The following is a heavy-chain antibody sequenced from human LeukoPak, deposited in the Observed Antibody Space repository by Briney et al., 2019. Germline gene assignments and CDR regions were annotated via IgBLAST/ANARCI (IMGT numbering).Heavy chain of an antibody. V-gene: IGHV3-7*03. CDR2: IKQDGSEK. J-gene: IGHJ6*03. D-gene: IGHD1-26*01. CDR1: GFTFSSYW. CDR3: ARTRELLRDYYYYYMDV. Sequence: GVSLRLSCAASGFTFSSYWMSWVRQAPEKGLEWVANIKQDGSEKYYVDSVKGRFTISRDNAKNSLYLQMNSLRAEDTALYYCARTRELLRDYYYYYMDVWGKGTTVTVSS.